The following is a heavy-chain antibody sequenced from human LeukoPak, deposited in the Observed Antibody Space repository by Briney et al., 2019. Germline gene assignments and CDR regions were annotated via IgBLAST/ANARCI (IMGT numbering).Heavy chain of an antibody. J-gene: IGHJ4*02. CDR2: IKSKTDGGTT. V-gene: IGHV3-15*01. D-gene: IGHD1-26*01. CDR1: GFTFSDAW. CDR3: TTRGGSFPIFDY. Sequence: GGSLRLSCAASGFTFSDAWMSWVRQAPGKGLEWVGRIKSKTDGGTTDYAAPVKGRFTISRDDSKNTLYLQMNSLKTEDTAVYYCTTRGGSFPIFDYWGQGTLVTVSS.